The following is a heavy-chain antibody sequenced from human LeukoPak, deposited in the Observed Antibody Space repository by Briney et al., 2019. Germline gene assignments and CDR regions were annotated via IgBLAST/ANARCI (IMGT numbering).Heavy chain of an antibody. CDR1: GFTFYSYG. D-gene: IGHD6-19*01. CDR3: VKDDNSGWFPPLDF. V-gene: IGHV3-23*01. CDR2: INRSGDST. J-gene: IGHJ4*02. Sequence: GGSLRLSCAASGFTFYSYGMNWVRQAPGKGLEWVSGINRSGDSTSYADSVKGRFTISRDNSKNTLYLQMNSLRAEDTAVYYCVKDDNSGWFPPLDFWGQGTLVTVSS.